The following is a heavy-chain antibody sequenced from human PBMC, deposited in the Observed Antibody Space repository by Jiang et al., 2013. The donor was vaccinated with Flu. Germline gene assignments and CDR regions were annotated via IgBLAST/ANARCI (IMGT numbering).Heavy chain of an antibody. Sequence: KGLEWIGEINHSGSTNYNPSLKSRVTISVDTSKNQFSLKLSSVTAADTAVYYCARGSKYYDFWSGYRDYYYYYGMDVWGQGTTVTVSS. D-gene: IGHD3-3*01. CDR3: ARGSKYYDFWSGYRDYYYYYGMDV. CDR2: INHSGST. J-gene: IGHJ6*02. V-gene: IGHV4-34*01.